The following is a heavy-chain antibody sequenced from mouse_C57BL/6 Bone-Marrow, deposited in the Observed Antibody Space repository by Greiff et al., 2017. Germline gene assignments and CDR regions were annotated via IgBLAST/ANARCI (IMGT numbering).Heavy chain of an antibody. V-gene: IGHV1-4*01. CDR3: ASAPRFAY. CDR1: GYTFTSYT. J-gene: IGHJ3*01. CDR2: ISPSSGYT. Sequence: QVQLKQSGAELARPGASVKMSCKASGYTFTSYTMHWVKQRPGQGLEWIGYISPSSGYTKYNQKFTDKATLTADKSSCTAYMQLSILKSEDSAVYYSASAPRFAYWGQGTLVTVSA.